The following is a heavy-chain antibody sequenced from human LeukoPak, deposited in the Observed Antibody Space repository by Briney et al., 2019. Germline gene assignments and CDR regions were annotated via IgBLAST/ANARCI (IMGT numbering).Heavy chain of an antibody. J-gene: IGHJ4*02. CDR2: MYTNGGA. CDR1: GGSVTSGNYY. V-gene: IGHV4-61*02. Sequence: PSETLCLTCTVSGGSVTSGNYYWNWIRQPAGKGREWIGRMYTNGGASYNPSLKSLVTISIDASKNQFSLKLSSVDAADTAVYYCAREPPGYWGQGTMVTVSS. CDR3: AREPPGY.